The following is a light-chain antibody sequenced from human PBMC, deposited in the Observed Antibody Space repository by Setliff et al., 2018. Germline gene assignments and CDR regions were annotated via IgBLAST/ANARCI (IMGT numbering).Light chain of an antibody. Sequence: QSVLTQPASVSGSPGQSITISCTGSASDVGDYNYVSWHQQHPGEAPKLLIYEVINRPSGISNRLSGSKSGNTASLTISVLLAEDEADYFCSSYTSSHTYVFGSGTKVT. V-gene: IGLV2-14*01. J-gene: IGLJ1*01. CDR3: SSYTSSHTYV. CDR2: EVI. CDR1: ASDVGDYNY.